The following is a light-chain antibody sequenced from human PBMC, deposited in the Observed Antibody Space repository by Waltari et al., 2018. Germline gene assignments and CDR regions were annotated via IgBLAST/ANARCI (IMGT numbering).Light chain of an antibody. CDR1: SSDVGAYKY. CDR2: DVT. Sequence: QSALTQPRSVSGSPGQSVTISCTGTSSDVGAYKYVPWYQHHTGKAPKLILFDVTKRPSGVPDRFSGSKSGDTVSLTISGLEASDESDYFCCSYAGDSSYVFGTGTTVSVL. V-gene: IGLV2-11*01. J-gene: IGLJ1*01. CDR3: CSYAGDSSYV.